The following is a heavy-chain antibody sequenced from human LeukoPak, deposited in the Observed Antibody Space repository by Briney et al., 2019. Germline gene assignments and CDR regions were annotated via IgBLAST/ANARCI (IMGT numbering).Heavy chain of an antibody. Sequence: PSQTLSLTCTVSGGSISSGSYYWSWIRQPAGKGLEWIGRIYTSGSTNYNPSLKSRVTISVDTSKNQFSLKLSSVTAADTAVYYCARGIAVAGTLDYWGQGTLVTVSS. J-gene: IGHJ4*02. CDR1: GGSISSGSYY. CDR2: IYTSGST. CDR3: ARGIAVAGTLDY. D-gene: IGHD6-19*01. V-gene: IGHV4-61*02.